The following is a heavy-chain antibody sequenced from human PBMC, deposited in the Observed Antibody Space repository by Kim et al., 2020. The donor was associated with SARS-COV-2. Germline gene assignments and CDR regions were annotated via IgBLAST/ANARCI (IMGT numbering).Heavy chain of an antibody. CDR1: GYTFTSYA. J-gene: IGHJ6*03. CDR2: INAGNGNT. D-gene: IGHD3-3*01. Sequence: ASVKVSCKASGYTFTSYAMHWVRQAPGQRLEWMGWINAGNGNTKYSQKFQGRVTITRDTSASTAYMELSSLRSEDTAVYYCARDGGVGVLEWLGDYMDVWGQGTTVTVSS. CDR3: ARDGGVGVLEWLGDYMDV. V-gene: IGHV1-3*01.